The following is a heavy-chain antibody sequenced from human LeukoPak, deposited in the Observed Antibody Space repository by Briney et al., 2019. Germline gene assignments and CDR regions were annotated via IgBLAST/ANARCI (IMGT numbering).Heavy chain of an antibody. CDR3: AKGTIRYCSSTGCYIDY. CDR1: GFTFSSYG. V-gene: IGHV3-30*02. J-gene: IGHJ4*02. Sequence: GGSLRLSCAASGFTFSSYGMHWVRQAPGKGLEWVALIQYDGSNKYYADSVKGRFTISRDNSKNTLYLQMNSLRAEDTAVYYCAKGTIRYCSSTGCYIDYWGQGTLVTLSS. D-gene: IGHD2-2*01. CDR2: IQYDGSNK.